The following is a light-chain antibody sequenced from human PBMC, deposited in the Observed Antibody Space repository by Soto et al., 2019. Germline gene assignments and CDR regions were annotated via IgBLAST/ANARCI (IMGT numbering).Light chain of an antibody. CDR2: GAS. Sequence: EILLTQSPGTLSFSPGEIATLSCSASQSVSSSYLAWYQQKPGQAPRLLIYGASSRATGIPDRFSGSGSGTDFTLTISRLEPEDFAVYYCQQYGSSPITLGQGTRLEIK. CDR1: QSVSSSY. CDR3: QQYGSSPIT. J-gene: IGKJ5*01. V-gene: IGKV3-20*01.